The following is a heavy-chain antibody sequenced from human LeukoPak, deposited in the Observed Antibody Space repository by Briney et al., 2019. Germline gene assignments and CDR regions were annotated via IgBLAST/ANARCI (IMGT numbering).Heavy chain of an antibody. J-gene: IGHJ5*02. CDR2: VSGSGGST. V-gene: IGHV3-23*01. CDR1: GFTFSSYA. D-gene: IGHD3-16*01. CDR3: ARDGGGYARFDP. Sequence: PGGSLRLSCAASGFTFSSYAMSWVRQAPGKGLEWVSVVSGSGGSTYYADSVKGRFTISRDNSKNTLYLQMNSLRAEDTAVYYCARDGGGYARFDPWGQGTLVTVSS.